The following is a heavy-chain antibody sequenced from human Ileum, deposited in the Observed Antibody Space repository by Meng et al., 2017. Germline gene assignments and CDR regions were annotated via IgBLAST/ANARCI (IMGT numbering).Heavy chain of an antibody. CDR1: GDSISTTNW. CDR3: AANSGKKMHS. V-gene: IGHV4-4*02. J-gene: IGHJ4*02. Sequence: QGQLQGSGPGLVKPSGTLSLTCAVSGDSISTTNWWNWGRQPPGEGLEWIGEIYHSGLVNYNLSLKSRVTLSIDKSKNQFSLKLISVTAADTGVYYCAANSGKKMHSWGQGTLVTVSS. CDR2: IYHSGLV. D-gene: IGHD4-23*01.